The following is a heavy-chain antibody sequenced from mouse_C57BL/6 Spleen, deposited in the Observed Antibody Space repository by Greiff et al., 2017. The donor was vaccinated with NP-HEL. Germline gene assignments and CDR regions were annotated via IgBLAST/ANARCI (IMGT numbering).Heavy chain of an antibody. Sequence: QVQLKESGAELARPGASVKMSCKASGYTFTSYTMHWVKQRPGQGLEWIGYINPSSGYTKYNQKFKDKATLTADKSSSTAYMQLSSLTAEDSAVYYCARRGLSPYFDYWGQGTTLTVSS. CDR2: INPSSGYT. J-gene: IGHJ2*01. CDR1: GYTFTSYT. CDR3: ARRGLSPYFDY. V-gene: IGHV1-4*01. D-gene: IGHD3-2*02.